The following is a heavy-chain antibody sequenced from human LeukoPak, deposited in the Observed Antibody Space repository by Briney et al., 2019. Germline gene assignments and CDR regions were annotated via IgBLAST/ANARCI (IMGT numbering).Heavy chain of an antibody. V-gene: IGHV3-7*01. Sequence: GGSLRLSCAASGFTFSSYWMSWVRQAPGKGLEWVANIKQDGSEKHYVDSVKGRFTISRDNAKNSLFLQMNSLRAEDTAVYYCARYGLYSSGRYDYWGQGTLVTVSS. D-gene: IGHD6-19*01. J-gene: IGHJ4*02. CDR3: ARYGLYSSGRYDY. CDR1: GFTFSSYW. CDR2: IKQDGSEK.